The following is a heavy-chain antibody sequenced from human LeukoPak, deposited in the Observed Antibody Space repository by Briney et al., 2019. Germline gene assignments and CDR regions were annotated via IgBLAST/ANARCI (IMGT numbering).Heavy chain of an antibody. CDR2: ISRSSSYI. V-gene: IGHV3-21*01. CDR3: VRPSVSLYVAPDSDI. Sequence: NPGGSLRLSCAACAFTFSSYSMNWVRQAPGKGLEWVSSISRSSSYIYYADSLKGRFTISRDNAKNSLYLHMNSLRAEDTAVYYCVRPSVSLYVAPDSDIWGQGTMVIVSS. D-gene: IGHD3-16*01. J-gene: IGHJ3*02. CDR1: AFTFSSYS.